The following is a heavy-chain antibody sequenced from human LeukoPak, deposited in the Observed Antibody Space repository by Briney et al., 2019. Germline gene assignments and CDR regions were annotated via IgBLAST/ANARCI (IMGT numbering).Heavy chain of an antibody. CDR1: GGSISSTTW. CDR3: SRESGTFCPFGY. J-gene: IGHJ4*02. CDR2: ISLTGET. D-gene: IGHD1-26*01. Sequence: SETLSLTCGVSGGSISSTTWWSWGRQPAGRGLDWIGEISLTGETYYNPSLNGRFTMSLDDSRNKLSLHLTSVTAADTAVYYCSRESGTFCPFGYWGQGTLVIV. V-gene: IGHV4-4*02.